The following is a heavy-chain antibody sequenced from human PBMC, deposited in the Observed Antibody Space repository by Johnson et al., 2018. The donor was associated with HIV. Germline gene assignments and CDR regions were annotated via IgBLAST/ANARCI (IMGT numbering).Heavy chain of an antibody. Sequence: EVQVVESGGGLVKPGGSLRLSCAASGFTFSNAWMSWVRQAPGKGLEWVGRIKIKTDGGTTDYAAPVKGRFIISRDDSKNTLYLQMNSLITEDTAVYFCTTGIAHVVPVLFDIWGQGTMVTVSS. D-gene: IGHD2-21*01. V-gene: IGHV3-15*01. CDR3: TTGIAHVVPVLFDI. J-gene: IGHJ3*02. CDR2: IKIKTDGGTT. CDR1: GFTFSNAW.